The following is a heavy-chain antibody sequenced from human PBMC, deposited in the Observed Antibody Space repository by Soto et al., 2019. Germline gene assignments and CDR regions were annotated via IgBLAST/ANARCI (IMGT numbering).Heavy chain of an antibody. Sequence: GGSLRLSCAASGFTFSSYAMRWVRQAPGKGLEWVSAISGSGDSTYYADSVKGRLTTSRDNSKNTLYLQMNSLRAEDTAVYYCARRGSGSYYDDWGQGTRVTVSS. CDR1: GFTFSSYA. CDR3: ARRGSGSYYDD. J-gene: IGHJ4*02. V-gene: IGHV3-23*01. D-gene: IGHD1-26*01. CDR2: ISGSGDST.